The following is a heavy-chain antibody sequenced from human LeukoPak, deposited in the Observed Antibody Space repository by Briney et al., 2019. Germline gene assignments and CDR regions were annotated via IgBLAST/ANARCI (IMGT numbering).Heavy chain of an antibody. V-gene: IGHV3-7*01. CDR3: ARRRYSSSRRYFDY. CDR2: IKQDGSEK. CDR1: GFTFSSYW. J-gene: IGHJ4*02. D-gene: IGHD6-6*01. Sequence: GGSLRLSCAASGFTFSSYWMSWVRQAPGRGLEWVANIKQDGSEKYYVDSVKGRFTISRDNAKNSLYLQMNSLRAEDTAVYYCARRRYSSSRRYFDYWGQGTLVTVSS.